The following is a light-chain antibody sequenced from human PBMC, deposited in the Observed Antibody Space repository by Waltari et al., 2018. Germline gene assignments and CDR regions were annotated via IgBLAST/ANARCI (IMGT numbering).Light chain of an antibody. CDR2: DVT. Sequence: QSALTQPASVSGSPGQSITISCPGTSSDIARYNYVSWYQQHPGKAPKLIIFDVTNRPSGVSNRFSGSKSGNTASLIISGLQGEDEADYYCSSYMDTTALELFGGGTSLTVL. CDR3: SSYMDTTALEL. CDR1: SSDIARYNY. V-gene: IGLV2-14*03. J-gene: IGLJ2*01.